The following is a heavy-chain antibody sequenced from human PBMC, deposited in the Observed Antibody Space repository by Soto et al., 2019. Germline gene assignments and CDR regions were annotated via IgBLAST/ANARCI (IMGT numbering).Heavy chain of an antibody. CDR1: GVSIGTSGDY. D-gene: IGHD3-9*01. V-gene: IGHV4-39*01. Sequence: QLHLQESGPGLVKPSETLSLTCTVTGVSIGTSGDYWGWVRHPPGKGLEWIGSVYRTGSVYYNPSLYNPSLESRLSITVDTSKNQFSLKLRSVTAADTAVYYCVDVFTGSTFGYWGQGTLVTVSS. J-gene: IGHJ4*02. CDR3: VDVFTGSTFGY. CDR2: VYRTGSV.